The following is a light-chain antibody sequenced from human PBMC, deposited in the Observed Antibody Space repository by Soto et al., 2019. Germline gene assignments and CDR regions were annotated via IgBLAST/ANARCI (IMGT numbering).Light chain of an antibody. CDR1: SSDLGGYNY. Sequence: QSALTPPASVSGSPGQSITISCTGTSSDLGGYNYVSWYQQHPGKAPKLMIYEVSNRPSGVSNRFSGSKSGNTASLTISGLQAEDEADYYCSSYTISTTLVFGTGTKVTVL. CDR2: EVS. CDR3: SSYTISTTLV. V-gene: IGLV2-14*01. J-gene: IGLJ1*01.